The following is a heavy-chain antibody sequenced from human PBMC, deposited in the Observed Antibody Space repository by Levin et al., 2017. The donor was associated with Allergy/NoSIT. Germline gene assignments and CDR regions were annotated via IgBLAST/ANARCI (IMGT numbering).Heavy chain of an antibody. V-gene: IGHV4-4*02. CDR3: ARDRGDYDSGGYYFDA. CDR2: IYHSGST. D-gene: IGHD3-22*01. Sequence: PSQTLSLTCAVSGGSISSSNWWNWVRQPPGKGLEWIGEIYHSGSTNYNPSVESRVTISLDKSKNQFSLKLSSVTAADTAVYYCARDRGDYDSGGYYFDAWGQGTLVTVSP. CDR1: GGSISSSNW. J-gene: IGHJ4*02.